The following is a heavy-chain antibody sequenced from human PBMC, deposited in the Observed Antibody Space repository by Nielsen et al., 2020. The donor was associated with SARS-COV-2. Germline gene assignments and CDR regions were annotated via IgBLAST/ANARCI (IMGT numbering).Heavy chain of an antibody. CDR3: ARDLWFGELTLDY. Sequence: SVKVSCKASGGTFSSYAISWVRQAPGQGLEWMGGIIPIFGTANYAQKFQGRVTITADESTSTAYMELSSLRSEDTAVYYCARDLWFGELTLDYWGQGTLVTVSS. CDR1: GGTFSSYA. J-gene: IGHJ4*02. D-gene: IGHD3-10*01. V-gene: IGHV1-69*13. CDR2: IIPIFGTA.